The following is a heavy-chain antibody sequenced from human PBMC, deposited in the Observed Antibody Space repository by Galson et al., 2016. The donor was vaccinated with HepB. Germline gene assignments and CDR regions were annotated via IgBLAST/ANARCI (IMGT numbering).Heavy chain of an antibody. CDR3: ARGGPGSQRGGNWFDP. J-gene: IGHJ5*02. V-gene: IGHV3-53*01. Sequence: SLRLSCAASGFSVNAHYMNWVRQAQGKRLEWVALIKTDGNRDYADPVRGRFSISRDNLENTVYLQMNTLKVEDTAFYYCARGGPGSQRGGNWFDPWGQGTLVTVSS. CDR1: GFSVNAHY. CDR2: IKTDGNR. D-gene: IGHD3-10*01.